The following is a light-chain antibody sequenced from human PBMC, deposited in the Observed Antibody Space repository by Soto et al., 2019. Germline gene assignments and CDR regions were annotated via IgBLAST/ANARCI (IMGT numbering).Light chain of an antibody. CDR3: QSYDSTLSAHVV. J-gene: IGLJ2*01. CDR2: GDT. CDR1: SSNIGAGYE. Sequence: QSVLTQPPSVSGAAGQRVTISCTGSSSNIGAGYEVHWYQQLPGTAPKLLIYGDTNRPSGVPDRFSGSKSGTSASLAITGLQAEDEADYYCQSYDSTLSAHVVFGGGTKLT. V-gene: IGLV1-40*01.